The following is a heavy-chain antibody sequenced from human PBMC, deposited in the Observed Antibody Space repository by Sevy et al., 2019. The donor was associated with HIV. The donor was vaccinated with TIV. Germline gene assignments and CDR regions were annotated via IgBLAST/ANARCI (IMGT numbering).Heavy chain of an antibody. CDR1: GGSISSGGYY. D-gene: IGHD3-16*02. V-gene: IGHV4-31*03. CDR2: IYYSGST. Sequence: SETLSLTCTVSGGSISSGGYYWSWIRQHPGKGLEWIGYIYYSGSTYYNPSLKSRVTISVDTSKNQFSLKLSSVTAADTAVYYCGRCGVSGSYRSFDYWGQGTLVTVSS. J-gene: IGHJ4*02. CDR3: GRCGVSGSYRSFDY.